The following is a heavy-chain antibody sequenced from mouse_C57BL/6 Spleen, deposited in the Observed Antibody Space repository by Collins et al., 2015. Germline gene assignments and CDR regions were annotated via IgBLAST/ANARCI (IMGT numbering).Heavy chain of an antibody. CDR2: IRNKANGYTT. D-gene: IGHD1-1*01. CDR3: ARYRFYYGQNLFDY. Sequence: VESGGGLVQPGGSLSLSCAASGFTFTDYYMNWVRQPPGKALEWLGFIRNKANGYTTEYSASVKSRFTIARDNSQSILYLQMNALRAEDSATYYCARYRFYYGQNLFDYWGQGTTLTVSS. V-gene: IGHV7-3*01. J-gene: IGHJ2*01. CDR1: GFTFTDYY.